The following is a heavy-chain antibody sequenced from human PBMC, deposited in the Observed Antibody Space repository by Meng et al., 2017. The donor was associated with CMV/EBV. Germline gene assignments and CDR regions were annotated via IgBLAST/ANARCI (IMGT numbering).Heavy chain of an antibody. CDR3: VRSSGWSLFDY. J-gene: IGHJ4*02. CDR2: VNSNNDAT. CDR1: GFTFSDYY. D-gene: IGHD6-19*01. V-gene: IGHV1-2*02. Sequence: QVHVVHAGAEMKKPGASVKVSCTTSGFTFSDYYIHWVRQAPGQGLEWMGWVNSNNDATNYARKFQGRVSMTRDTSISTAHMELSRLMSDDTAVYYCVRSSGWSLFDYWGQGTLVTVSS.